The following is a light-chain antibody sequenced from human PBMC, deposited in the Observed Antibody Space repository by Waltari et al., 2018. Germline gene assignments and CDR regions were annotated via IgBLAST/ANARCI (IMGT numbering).Light chain of an antibody. CDR2: DLT. Sequence: QSALTQPASGAGSPWQSITISCPWTSDCFCAYSHVPWYHQRPGKVPRLIIYDLTERPSGVSNRFSGSKSGSTASLTVSGLQAEDEGLFYCSSYTSRGTLKFGGGTRLTVL. CDR1: SDCFCAYSH. J-gene: IGLJ2*01. V-gene: IGLV2-14*03. CDR3: SSYTSRGTLK.